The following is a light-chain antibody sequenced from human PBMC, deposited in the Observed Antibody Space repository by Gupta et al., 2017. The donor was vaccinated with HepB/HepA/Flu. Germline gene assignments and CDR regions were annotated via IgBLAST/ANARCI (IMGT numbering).Light chain of an antibody. J-gene: IGKJ3*01. CDR1: PNLSNY. Sequence: SQMNQSPSSLSASVGDSVTITCRGGPNLSNYLSWYQQRPGQAPKLMIYAATKAQMGVSYRFSGSASATGFTLTSSQRQTEDCENYYWQQNYSNICFGHGTKVDVK. CDR2: AAT. V-gene: IGKV1-39*01. CDR3: QQNYSNIC.